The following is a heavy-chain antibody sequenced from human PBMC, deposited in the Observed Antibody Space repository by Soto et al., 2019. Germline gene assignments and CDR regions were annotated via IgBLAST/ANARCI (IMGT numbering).Heavy chain of an antibody. CDR2: IIPISGTA. Sequence: QVQLVQSGAEVRKPGSSVKVSCKASGGTFSSYAIRWVRQVPGQGLEWMGGIIPISGTANYAQKFQGRVTITADESTSTAYMELSSLRSEDTAVYYCARSQGSSTSLEIYYYYYYGMDVWGQGTTVTVSS. D-gene: IGHD2-2*01. CDR3: ARSQGSSTSLEIYYYYYYGMDV. CDR1: GGTFSSYA. J-gene: IGHJ6*02. V-gene: IGHV1-69*01.